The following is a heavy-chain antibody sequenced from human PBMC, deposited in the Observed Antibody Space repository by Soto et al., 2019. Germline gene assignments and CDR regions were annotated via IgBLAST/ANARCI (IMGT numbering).Heavy chain of an antibody. J-gene: IGHJ5*02. CDR1: GCAFGSCG. Sequence: GXSVKVSWKACGCAFGSCGISWVRQAPGQGLEWMGCXSAYNXDKKYAHKFQGXVTKTKDTTTSTKYMEVTSLKYDDMDVYYCAGESSGYRRDPWGQGTMVTVPS. V-gene: IGHV1-18*03. CDR2: XSAYNXDK. D-gene: IGHD6-25*01. CDR3: AGESSGYRRDP.